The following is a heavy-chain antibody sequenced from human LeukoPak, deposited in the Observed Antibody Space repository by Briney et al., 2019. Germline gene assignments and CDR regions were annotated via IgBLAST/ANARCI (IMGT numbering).Heavy chain of an antibody. CDR2: INPNSGGT. D-gene: IGHD2-15*01. Sequence: ASVKVSCKASGYTFTGYYMHWVRQAPGQGLEWMGWINPNSGGTNYAQKFQGRVTMTRDTSTSTVYMELSSLRSEDTAVYYCARAGFSHCSGGSCYFDYWGQGTLVTVSS. CDR3: ARAGFSHCSGGSCYFDY. J-gene: IGHJ4*02. CDR1: GYTFTGYY. V-gene: IGHV1-2*02.